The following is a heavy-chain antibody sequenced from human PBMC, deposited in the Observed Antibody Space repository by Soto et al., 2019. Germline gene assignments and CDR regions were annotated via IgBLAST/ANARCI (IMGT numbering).Heavy chain of an antibody. Sequence: GGSLRLSCAASGFTFSSYAMHWVRQAPGKGLEYVSAISSNGGSTYYANSVKGRFTISRDNSKNTLYLQMGSLRAEDMAVYYCARSIGYCSSTSCYAFDYWGQGTLVTVSS. CDR3: ARSIGYCSSTSCYAFDY. CDR1: GFTFSSYA. D-gene: IGHD2-2*01. J-gene: IGHJ4*02. CDR2: ISSNGGST. V-gene: IGHV3-64*01.